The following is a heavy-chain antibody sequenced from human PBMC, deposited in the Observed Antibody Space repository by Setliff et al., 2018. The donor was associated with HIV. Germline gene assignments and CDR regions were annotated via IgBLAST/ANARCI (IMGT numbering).Heavy chain of an antibody. Sequence: ASVKVSCKASGYIFTTYTMHWVRQAPGQRLEWMGWINIGNGNTKYSQEFQGRVTITRDTSASTAYMELSSLRSEDMAVYYCARVHLTTNAVYGVVSNWFDPWGQGALVTSPQ. CDR2: INIGNGNT. D-gene: IGHD3-3*01. V-gene: IGHV1-3*03. CDR3: ARVHLTTNAVYGVVSNWFDP. J-gene: IGHJ5*02. CDR1: GYIFTTYT.